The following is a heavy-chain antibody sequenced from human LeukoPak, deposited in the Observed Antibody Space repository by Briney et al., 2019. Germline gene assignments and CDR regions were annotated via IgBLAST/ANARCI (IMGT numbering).Heavy chain of an antibody. CDR3: ARDRPITYYYDSSGYYLSL. V-gene: IGHV4-61*01. J-gene: IGHJ4*02. CDR1: GGSVSSGSYY. CDR2: IYYSGST. D-gene: IGHD3-22*01. Sequence: SETLSLTCTVSGGSVSSGSYYWSWIRQPPGKGLEWIGYIYYSGSTNYNPSLKSRVTISVDTSKNQFSLKLSSVTAADTAVYYCARDRPITYYYDSSGYYLSLWGQGTLVTVSS.